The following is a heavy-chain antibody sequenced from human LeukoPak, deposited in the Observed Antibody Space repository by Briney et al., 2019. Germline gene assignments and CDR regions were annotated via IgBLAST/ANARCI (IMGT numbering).Heavy chain of an antibody. Sequence: ASVKVSCKASGYTFTGYYMHWVRQAPGQGLEWMGWINPNSGGTNYAQKFQGRVTMTRDTSINTDYMELSRLRSDDTDVYYCAKEDSGSSIDYWGQGTLVTVSS. V-gene: IGHV1-2*02. D-gene: IGHD1-26*01. CDR3: AKEDSGSSIDY. J-gene: IGHJ4*02. CDR1: GYTFTGYY. CDR2: INPNSGGT.